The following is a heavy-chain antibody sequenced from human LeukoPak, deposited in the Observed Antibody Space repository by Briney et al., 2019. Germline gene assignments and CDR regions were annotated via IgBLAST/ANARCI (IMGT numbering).Heavy chain of an antibody. CDR1: GGSISSYY. J-gene: IGHJ2*01. CDR2: IYYSGST. Sequence: SETLSLTCTVSGGSISSYYWSWIRQPPGKGLEWIGYIYYSGSTNYNPSLKSRVTISVDTSKNQFSLKLSSVTAADTAVYYCARDMRAAAGAKYWYFDLWSRGTLVTVSS. D-gene: IGHD6-13*01. V-gene: IGHV4-59*01. CDR3: ARDMRAAAGAKYWYFDL.